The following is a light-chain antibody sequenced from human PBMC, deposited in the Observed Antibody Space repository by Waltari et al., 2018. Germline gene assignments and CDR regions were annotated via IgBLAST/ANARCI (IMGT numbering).Light chain of an antibody. CDR1: QSVLYSSDNKNY. Sequence: DIVMTQSPDSLAVSLGERATINCKSSQSVLYSSDNKNYLTWYQQKPGQPPELLIYWASTRESGVPDRFSGSGSGTDFTLTISRLQAEDVAVYYCQQCYSTPWTFGQGTKVEIK. CDR2: WAS. J-gene: IGKJ1*01. CDR3: QQCYSTPWT. V-gene: IGKV4-1*01.